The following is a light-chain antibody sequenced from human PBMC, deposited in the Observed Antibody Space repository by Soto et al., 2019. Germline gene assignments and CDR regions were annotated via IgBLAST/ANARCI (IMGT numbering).Light chain of an antibody. CDR1: QDISSN. Sequence: EILMTQSPATLSVSPGERATLSCRASQDISSNLAWYQQKHGQAPRLLIYGASTRATGITARFSGSGSGTEFTLTITSLQSEDFAVYYCHQYDTWPPYTFGQGTKLESK. CDR2: GAS. V-gene: IGKV3-15*01. J-gene: IGKJ2*01. CDR3: HQYDTWPPYT.